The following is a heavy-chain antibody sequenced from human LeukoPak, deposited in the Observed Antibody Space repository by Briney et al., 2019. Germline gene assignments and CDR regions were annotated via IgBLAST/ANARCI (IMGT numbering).Heavy chain of an antibody. J-gene: IGHJ4*02. Sequence: PGRSLRLSCAASGFTFSSYGMHWVRQAPGKGLEWVAVISYDGSNKYYADSAKGRFTIPRDNSKNTLYLQMNSLRAEDTAVYYCALLGDYFDYWGQGTLVTVSS. D-gene: IGHD3-16*01. V-gene: IGHV3-30*03. CDR1: GFTFSSYG. CDR3: ALLGDYFDY. CDR2: ISYDGSNK.